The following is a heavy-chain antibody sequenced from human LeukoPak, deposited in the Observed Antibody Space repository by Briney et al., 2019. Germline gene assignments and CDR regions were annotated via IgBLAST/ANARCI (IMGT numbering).Heavy chain of an antibody. V-gene: IGHV4-61*01. CDR2: ISNSGST. D-gene: IGHD5-18*01. Sequence: SETLPLTCTVHVDSLSNGRYSWSPITRPPGKGLKWIGYISNSGSTSSNPSLRSRVTISVDTSKNQFSLRLTSVTAADTAMYYCARGGQLNWFDPWGQGTLVTVSS. J-gene: IGHJ5*02. CDR1: VDSLSNGRYS. CDR3: ARGGQLNWFDP.